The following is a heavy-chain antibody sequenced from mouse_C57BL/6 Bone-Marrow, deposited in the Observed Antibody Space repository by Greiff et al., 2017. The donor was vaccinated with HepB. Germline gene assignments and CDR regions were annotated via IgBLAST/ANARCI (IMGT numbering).Heavy chain of an antibody. CDR1: GFSLTSYG. D-gene: IGHD1-1*01. CDR3: ARMGYGSSYDYFDY. J-gene: IGHJ2*01. Sequence: VQGVESGPGLVQPSQSLSITCTVSGFSLTSYGVHWVRQSPGKGLEWLGVIWSGGSTDYNAAFISRLSISKDNSKSQVFFKMNSLQADDTAIYYCARMGYGSSYDYFDYWGQGTTLTVSS. V-gene: IGHV2-2*01. CDR2: IWSGGST.